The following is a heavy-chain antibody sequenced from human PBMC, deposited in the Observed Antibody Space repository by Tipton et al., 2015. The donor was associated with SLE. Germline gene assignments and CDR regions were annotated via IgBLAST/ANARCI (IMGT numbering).Heavy chain of an antibody. V-gene: IGHV4-59*01. J-gene: IGHJ4*02. Sequence: PGLVKPSETLSLTCTVSGGSIRSYYWSWIRQPPGKGLEWIGYISYSGRTNYNPSLKSRVTMSLETSKKEFSLKLSSVTAADTAIYDCARADYDFWSGLDFWGQGALVTVSS. D-gene: IGHD3-3*01. CDR1: GGSIRSYY. CDR3: ARADYDFWSGLDF. CDR2: ISYSGRT.